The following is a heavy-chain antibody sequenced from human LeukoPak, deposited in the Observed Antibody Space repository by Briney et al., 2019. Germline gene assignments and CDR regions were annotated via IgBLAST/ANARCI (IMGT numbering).Heavy chain of an antibody. CDR1: GGSISSSSYY. D-gene: IGHD2-2*02. CDR2: IYYSGST. V-gene: IGHV4-39*07. Sequence: SETLSLTCTVSGGSISSSSYYWGWIRQPPGKGLEWIGSIYYSGSTYYNPSLKSRVTISVDTSKNQFSLKLSSVTASDTAVYYCARADIVVVPAAIRGAAFDYWGQGTLVTVSS. CDR3: ARADIVVVPAAIRGAAFDY. J-gene: IGHJ4*02.